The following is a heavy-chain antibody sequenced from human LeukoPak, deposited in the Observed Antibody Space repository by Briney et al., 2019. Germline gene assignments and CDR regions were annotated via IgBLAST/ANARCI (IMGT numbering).Heavy chain of an antibody. CDR2: ISVSGNT. CDR1: GFTLSSYA. CDR3: ARASSSWYYFDY. V-gene: IGHV3-23*01. D-gene: IGHD6-13*01. Sequence: GGSLRLSCAASGFTLSSYAMSWVRQGPGKGLEWVSAISVSGNTYHADSVKGRFTISRDSSKNTLYLQMNSLRVEDTAVYYCARASSSWYYFDYWGQGTLVTVSS. J-gene: IGHJ4*02.